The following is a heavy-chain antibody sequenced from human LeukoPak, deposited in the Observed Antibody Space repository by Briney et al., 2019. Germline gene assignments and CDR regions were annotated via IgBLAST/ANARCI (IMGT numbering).Heavy chain of an antibody. Sequence: ASVKASCKASGYTFTGYYMHWVRQAPGQGLEWMGWINPNSGGTNYAQKFPGRSTMTRDTSISTAYMELSRLRSDDTAVYYCATLGDCSCGSCYSEYYYYYYYMDVWGKGTTVTVSS. D-gene: IGHD2-15*01. V-gene: IGHV1-2*02. CDR3: ATLGDCSCGSCYSEYYYYYYYMDV. J-gene: IGHJ6*03. CDR2: INPNSGGT. CDR1: GYTFTGYY.